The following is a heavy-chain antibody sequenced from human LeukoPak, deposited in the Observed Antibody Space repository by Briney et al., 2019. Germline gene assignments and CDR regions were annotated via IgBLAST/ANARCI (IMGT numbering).Heavy chain of an antibody. CDR2: INPSGGST. V-gene: IGHV1-46*01. Sequence: GASVKVSCKASGYTFTSYYMHWVRQAPGQGLEWMGIINPSGGSTSYAQKFQGRVTITADESTSTAYMELSSLRSEDTAVYYCARESGGSSLFDYWGQGTLVTVSS. D-gene: IGHD2-15*01. CDR3: ARESGGSSLFDY. J-gene: IGHJ4*02. CDR1: GYTFTSYY.